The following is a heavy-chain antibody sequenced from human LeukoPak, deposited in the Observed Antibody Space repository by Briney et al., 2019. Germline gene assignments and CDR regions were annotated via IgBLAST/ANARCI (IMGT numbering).Heavy chain of an antibody. CDR2: IYTSGST. J-gene: IGHJ4*02. CDR3: ARDLPDSSGWFDY. CDR1: GGSISSGSYY. D-gene: IGHD6-19*01. Sequence: SETLSLTCTVSGGSISSGSYYWGWLRQPAGTGLEWIGRIYTSGSTNYNPSLKSRVTISVDTSKNQFSLKLSSVTAADTAVYYCARDLPDSSGWFDYWGQGTLVTVSS. V-gene: IGHV4-61*02.